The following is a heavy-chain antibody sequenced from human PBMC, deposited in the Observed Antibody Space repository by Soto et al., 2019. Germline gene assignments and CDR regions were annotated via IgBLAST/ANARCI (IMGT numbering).Heavy chain of an antibody. J-gene: IGHJ1*01. Sequence: GGSLRLSCTASRFTFSSYAMSWVRQAPGKGLEWVSAISGSGGSKNYANSVKGRFTISRDNSKITLYLQMNSLRAVYTALYYCANVLLRKIGSSGYYYGGYFQHWGQGTLVTVSS. D-gene: IGHD3-22*01. CDR3: ANVLLRKIGSSGYYYGGYFQH. CDR2: ISGSGGSK. V-gene: IGHV3-23*01. CDR1: RFTFSSYA.